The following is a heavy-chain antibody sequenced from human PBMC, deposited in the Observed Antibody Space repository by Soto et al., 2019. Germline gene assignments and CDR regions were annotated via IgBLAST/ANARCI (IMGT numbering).Heavy chain of an antibody. CDR3: ARGHYYDSSGYDY. V-gene: IGHV4-34*01. D-gene: IGHD3-22*01. J-gene: IGHJ4*02. CDR1: GGSFSGYY. CDR2: INHSGST. Sequence: SETLSLTCAVYGGSFSGYYWSWIRQPPGKGLEWIGEINHSGSTNYNPSLKSRVTISVDTSKNQFSLKLSSVTAADTAVYYCARGHYYDSSGYDYWGQGTLVTVSS.